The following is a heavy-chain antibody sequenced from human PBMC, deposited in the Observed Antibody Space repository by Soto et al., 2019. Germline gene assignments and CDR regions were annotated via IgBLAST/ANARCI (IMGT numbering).Heavy chain of an antibody. D-gene: IGHD4-17*01. V-gene: IGHV3-21*01. Sequence: GGSLRLSCAASGFTFSSYSMNWVRQAPGKGLEWVSSISSSSSCIYYADSVKGRFTISRDNDKNSLYLQMNSLRAEDTAVYYCPMTTVTVGLYYGMDVWAQGTTVTVSS. CDR1: GFTFSSYS. CDR3: PMTTVTVGLYYGMDV. CDR2: ISSSSSCI. J-gene: IGHJ6*02.